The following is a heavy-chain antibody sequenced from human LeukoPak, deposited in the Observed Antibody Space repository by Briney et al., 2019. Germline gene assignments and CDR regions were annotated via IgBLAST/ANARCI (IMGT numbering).Heavy chain of an antibody. Sequence: GESLKISCKTSGYSFTTYWIGWVRQMPGKGLEWMGIIYPGDSDTRYSPSFQGQVTISADKSISTAYLQWSSLKASDTAMYYCARQSRGYSYGYYFDYWGQGTLVTVSS. CDR2: IYPGDSDT. D-gene: IGHD5-18*01. V-gene: IGHV5-51*01. CDR3: ARQSRGYSYGYYFDY. J-gene: IGHJ4*02. CDR1: GYSFTTYW.